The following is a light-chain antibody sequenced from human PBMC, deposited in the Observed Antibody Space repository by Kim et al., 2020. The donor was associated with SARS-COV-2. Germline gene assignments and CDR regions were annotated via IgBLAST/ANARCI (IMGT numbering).Light chain of an antibody. CDR2: DAS. Sequence: PANLSMSPEKRRTLAHRASQSVSTYVAWYQQKPGQAPKSLIYDASNRATGIPHRCSGSGCGTDFTLTRRSLGPEDFAVYYCQQFNIGGGTKVDIK. J-gene: IGKJ4*01. CDR1: QSVSTY. V-gene: IGKV3-11*01. CDR3: QQFN.